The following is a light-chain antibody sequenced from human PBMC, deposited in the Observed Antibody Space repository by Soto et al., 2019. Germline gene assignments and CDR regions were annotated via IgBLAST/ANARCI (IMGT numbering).Light chain of an antibody. CDR3: QQLNSYPLT. J-gene: IGKJ3*01. V-gene: IGKV1-9*01. CDR2: AAS. Sequence: DIQLTQSPSFLSASVGDRVTITCRASQGISSYLAWYQQKPGKAPKLLIYAASTLQSGVPSRFSGSGSGTEFTLTIGSLQPEDFAIYYCQQLNSYPLTYGPGTKVDIK. CDR1: QGISSY.